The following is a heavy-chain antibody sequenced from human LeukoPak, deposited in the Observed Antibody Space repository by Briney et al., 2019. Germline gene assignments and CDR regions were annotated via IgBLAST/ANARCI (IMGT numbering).Heavy chain of an antibody. D-gene: IGHD5-24*01. CDR2: IIPIFGSA. Sequence: SVKLSCKPFGYTFTDYFIHWVRQAPGQGLEWMGRIIPIFGSANYAQKFQGRVTITADRSTRPAYMELSSLSSEDTAMYYCAREGRDAYDFDSWGQGTLVTVSS. CDR3: AREGRDAYDFDS. J-gene: IGHJ5*01. V-gene: IGHV1-69*06. CDR1: GYTFTDYF.